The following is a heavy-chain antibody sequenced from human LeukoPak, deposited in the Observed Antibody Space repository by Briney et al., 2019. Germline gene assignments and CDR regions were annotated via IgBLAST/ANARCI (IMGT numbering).Heavy chain of an antibody. CDR2: ITPFNGNT. J-gene: IGHJ4*02. CDR1: GYTFTSYG. D-gene: IGHD4-11*01. Sequence: SVKVSCKASGYTFTSYGISWVRQAPGQALEWMGWITPFNGNTNYAQKFQDRVTITRDRSMSTAYMELSSLRSEDTAMYYCARSTRRDYSFDYWGQGTLVTVSS. V-gene: IGHV1-45*02. CDR3: ARSTRRDYSFDY.